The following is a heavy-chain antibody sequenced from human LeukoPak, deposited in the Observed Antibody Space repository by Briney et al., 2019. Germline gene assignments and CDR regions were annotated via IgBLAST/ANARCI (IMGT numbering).Heavy chain of an antibody. CDR1: GFTFSSYG. CDR2: IRYDGSNK. V-gene: IGHV3-30*02. Sequence: GGSLRLSCAASGFTFSSYGMYWVRQAPGKGLEWVAFIRYDGSNKYYADSVKGRFTISRDNSKNTLYLQMNSLRVGDTAVYYCAKDRGYYFDYWGQGTLVTVSS. D-gene: IGHD3-10*01. J-gene: IGHJ4*02. CDR3: AKDRGYYFDY.